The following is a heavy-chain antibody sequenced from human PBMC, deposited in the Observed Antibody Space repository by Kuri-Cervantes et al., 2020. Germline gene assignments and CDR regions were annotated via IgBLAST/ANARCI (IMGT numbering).Heavy chain of an antibody. V-gene: IGHV4-39*07. CDR2: IYYSGST. CDR1: GGSISSSSYY. J-gene: IGHJ4*02. CDR3: ARSIAVAGRMFDY. Sequence: SETLSLTCTVSGGSISSSSYYWGWIRQPPGKGLEWIGSIYYSGSTYYNPSLKSRVTISVDTSSNQFSLSLTSVTAADTAVYYCARSIAVAGRMFDYWGQGTLVTVSS. D-gene: IGHD6-19*01.